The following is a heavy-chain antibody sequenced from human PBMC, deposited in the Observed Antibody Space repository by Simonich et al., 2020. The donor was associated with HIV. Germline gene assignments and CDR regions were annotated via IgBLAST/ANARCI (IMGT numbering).Heavy chain of an antibody. V-gene: IGHV4-34*01. CDR2: INHSETT. D-gene: IGHD6-6*01. Sequence: QVQLQQWGAGLLKPSETLSLTCAVYCGSFSGSSWSWIPQPPGKGLEWIGEINHSETTNHNPALKSRVTISVETAKNQVYRKRTSVTAADTAVYYCARGGGTTPRQKLVFDFWGQGTLVTVSS. CDR3: ARGGGTTPRQKLVFDF. CDR1: CGSFSGSS. J-gene: IGHJ4*02.